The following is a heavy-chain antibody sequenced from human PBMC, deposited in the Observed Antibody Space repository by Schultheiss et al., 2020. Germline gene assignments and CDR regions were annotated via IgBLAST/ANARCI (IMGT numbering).Heavy chain of an antibody. Sequence: ASVKVSCKASGYTFTGYYMHWVRQAPGQGLEWMGWINPNSGGTNYAQKLQGRVTMTRDTSISTAYMELSRLRSDDTAVYYCAREGIVVVVAATGNWVDYYGMDVWGQGTTVTVSS. D-gene: IGHD2-15*01. J-gene: IGHJ6*02. CDR3: AREGIVVVVAATGNWVDYYGMDV. CDR2: INPNSGGT. V-gene: IGHV1-2*02. CDR1: GYTFTGYY.